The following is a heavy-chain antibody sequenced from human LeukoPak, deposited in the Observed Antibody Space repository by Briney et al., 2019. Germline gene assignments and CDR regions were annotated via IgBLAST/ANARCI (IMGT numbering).Heavy chain of an antibody. V-gene: IGHV3-11*01. CDR1: GFSFSDHY. J-gene: IGHJ4*02. CDR3: ARTARLLDY. D-gene: IGHD2-21*02. CDR2: ISNSGGTT. Sequence: PGGSLRLSCAASGFSFSDHYMTCIRQAPGKGLEWLSYISNSGGTTNYADSVKGRFTVSRDNAKNSLFLQMNSLRAEDTAVYYCARTARLLDYWGQGTLVTVSS.